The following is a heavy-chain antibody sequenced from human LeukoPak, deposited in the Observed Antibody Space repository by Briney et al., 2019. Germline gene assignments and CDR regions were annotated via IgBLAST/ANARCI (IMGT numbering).Heavy chain of an antibody. Sequence: GGSLRLSCAASGFTFSSYGIHWVRQAPGKGLEWVAVIWYDGSNKYYADSVKGRFTISRDNSKNTLYLQMNSLRAEDTAVNYCGRGYYGDYGYGMDVWGQGTTVTVSS. J-gene: IGHJ6*02. CDR1: GFTFSSYG. CDR3: GRGYYGDYGYGMDV. D-gene: IGHD4-17*01. V-gene: IGHV3-33*01. CDR2: IWYDGSNK.